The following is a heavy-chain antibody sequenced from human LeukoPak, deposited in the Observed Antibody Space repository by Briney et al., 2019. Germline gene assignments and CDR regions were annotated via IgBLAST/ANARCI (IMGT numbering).Heavy chain of an antibody. CDR2: IYYSGST. CDR1: GGSISSGDYY. D-gene: IGHD2-2*02. J-gene: IGHJ5*02. V-gene: IGHV4-30-4*08. CDR3: ARVNAELLYSNWFAP. Sequence: SQTLSLTCTVSGGSISSGDYYWSWIRQPPGKGLGWICYIYYSGSTYYNPSLKSRVTISVDTSTTQFSLTLSSVTAADTAVYYGARVNAELLYSNWFAPWGQGTLVTVSS.